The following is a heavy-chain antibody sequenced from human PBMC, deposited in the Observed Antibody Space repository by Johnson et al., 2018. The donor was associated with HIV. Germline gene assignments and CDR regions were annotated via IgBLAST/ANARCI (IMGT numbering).Heavy chain of an antibody. Sequence: EVQLVESGGGLVQPGRSLRLSCAASGFTFDDYAMHWVRQAPGKGLEWVSGISWNSGSIGYADSVKGRFTISRDNSKNTLYLQMNSLRAEDTAVYNCARDGGSPTLVWDEAFDIWGQGTMVTVSA. CDR1: GFTFDDYA. CDR3: ARDGGSPTLVWDEAFDI. D-gene: IGHD6-13*01. CDR2: ISWNSGSI. J-gene: IGHJ3*02. V-gene: IGHV3-9*01.